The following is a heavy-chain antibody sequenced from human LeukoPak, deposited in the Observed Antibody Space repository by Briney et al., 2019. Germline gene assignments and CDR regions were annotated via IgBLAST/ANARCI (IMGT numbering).Heavy chain of an antibody. Sequence: GESLKISCKGSGYSFTSYWIGWVRQMPGKGLEWMGIIYPGDSDTRYSPSFQGQVTISADKSISTAYLQWSSLKASDTAMYYCARQWGAQHYDFWSGYWGQGTLVTVSS. CDR1: GYSFTSYW. V-gene: IGHV5-51*01. D-gene: IGHD3-3*01. CDR3: ARQWGAQHYDFWSGY. J-gene: IGHJ4*02. CDR2: IYPGDSDT.